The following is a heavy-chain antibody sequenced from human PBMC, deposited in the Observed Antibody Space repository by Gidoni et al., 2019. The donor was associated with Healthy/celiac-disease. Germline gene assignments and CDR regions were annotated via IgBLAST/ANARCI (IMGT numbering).Heavy chain of an antibody. J-gene: IGHJ4*02. D-gene: IGHD3-10*01. Sequence: QVQLVESGGGVVQPGRSLRLSCAASGFTFSSYGMHWVRQAPGKGLGWVAVIWYDGSNKYYADSVKGRFTISRDNSKNTLYLQMNSLRAEDTAVYYCARDPVILWFGEPGGSHFDYWGQGTLVTVSS. CDR2: IWYDGSNK. CDR1: GFTFSSYG. V-gene: IGHV3-33*01. CDR3: ARDPVILWFGEPGGSHFDY.